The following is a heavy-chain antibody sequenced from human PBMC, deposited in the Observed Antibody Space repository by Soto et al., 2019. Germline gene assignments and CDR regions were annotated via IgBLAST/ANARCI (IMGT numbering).Heavy chain of an antibody. V-gene: IGHV3-49*05. CDR3: ARGIWEMPTIRPKNY. CDR1: GFTFGDYA. D-gene: IGHD1-26*01. Sequence: EVQLVESGGGLVKPGRSLRLSCTGSGFTFGDYAMSWFRQAPGKGLEWVGFIRSKPYGVTAEYAASVKGRSTISRDDSKSIAYRKINTLTTEDTAVYYCARGIWEMPTIRPKNYWGQGTPVTVSS. CDR2: IRSKPYGVTA. J-gene: IGHJ4*02.